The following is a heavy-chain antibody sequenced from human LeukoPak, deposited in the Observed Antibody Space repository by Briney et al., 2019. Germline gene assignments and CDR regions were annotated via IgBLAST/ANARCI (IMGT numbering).Heavy chain of an antibody. CDR2: INHSGST. V-gene: IGHV4-34*01. J-gene: IGHJ5*02. CDR1: GGSFSGYY. Sequence: SETLSLTCAVYGGSFSGYYWSWIRQPPGKGLEWIGEINHSGSTNYNPSLKSRVTISVDTSKNQFSLKLSSVTAADTAVYYCARGRRVVVVAAGKRFGPWGQGTLVTVSS. D-gene: IGHD2-15*01. CDR3: ARGRRVVVVAAGKRFGP.